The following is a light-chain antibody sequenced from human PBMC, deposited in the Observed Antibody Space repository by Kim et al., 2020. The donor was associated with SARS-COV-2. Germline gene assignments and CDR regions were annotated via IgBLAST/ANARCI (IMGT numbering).Light chain of an antibody. Sequence: SVSPGESATLSCRASQGISGSVAWYQQRPGQAPRLLIYNTSNRATGIPTRFSGSGSGTDFTLTISSLESDDFAVYYCQQRHSWITFGQGTRLEIK. J-gene: IGKJ5*01. CDR3: QQRHSWIT. CDR1: QGISGS. V-gene: IGKV3-11*01. CDR2: NTS.